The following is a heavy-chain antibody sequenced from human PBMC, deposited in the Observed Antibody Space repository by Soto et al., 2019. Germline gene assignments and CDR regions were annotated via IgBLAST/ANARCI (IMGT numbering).Heavy chain of an antibody. Sequence: VQLVESGGGLVQPGGSLRLSCAASGFTFSSYSMNWVRQAPGKGLEWVSYISSSSSTIYYADSVKGRFTISRDNAKNSLYLQMNSLRDEDTAVYYCARDGISNEGGYYFDYWGQGTLVTVSS. D-gene: IGHD1-26*01. J-gene: IGHJ4*02. CDR3: ARDGISNEGGYYFDY. CDR2: ISSSSSTI. V-gene: IGHV3-48*02. CDR1: GFTFSSYS.